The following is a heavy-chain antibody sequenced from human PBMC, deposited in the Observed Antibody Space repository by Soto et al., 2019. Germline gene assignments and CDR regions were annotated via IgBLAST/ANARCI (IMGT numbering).Heavy chain of an antibody. CDR2: IYNTETF. CDR3: ARVPLRYSSSHNFDS. J-gene: IGHJ4*02. V-gene: IGHV4-61*01. CDR1: GVSVSGGSFY. Sequence: NPSETLSLTCSVSGVSVSGGSFYWSWIRQPPGKGLEWIGFIYNTETFNYNPSLKSRVILSVDASKHQFSLKLSSVTAADTAVYYCARVPLRYSSSHNFDSWGQGALVTVSS. D-gene: IGHD6-19*01.